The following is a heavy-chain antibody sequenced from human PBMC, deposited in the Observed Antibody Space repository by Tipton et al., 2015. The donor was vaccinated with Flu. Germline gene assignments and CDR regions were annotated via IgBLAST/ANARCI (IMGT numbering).Heavy chain of an antibody. Sequence: TLFLTCTVSSGSIRSTNYFCAWIRQPPGKRLELIGSIYPSGATYYNPSLKSRVTISVDTSKKQFSLKLRSVTAADTAVYYCARLSYYDVDLKNFYFDYWGQGTLVTVSS. V-gene: IGHV4-39*01. CDR2: IYPSGAT. J-gene: IGHJ4*02. D-gene: IGHD3-10*02. CDR1: SGSIRSTNYF. CDR3: ARLSYYDVDLKNFYFDY.